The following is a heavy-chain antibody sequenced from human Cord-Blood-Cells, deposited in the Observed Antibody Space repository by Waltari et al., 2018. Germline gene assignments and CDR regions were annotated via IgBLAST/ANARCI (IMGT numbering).Heavy chain of an antibody. Sequence: QVQLVHSGAAVKKPGASVKVSCTASGDTFTGYYMHWVRQAPGQGLEWMGWINPNSGGTNYAQKFQGRVTMTRDTSISTAYMELSRLRSDDTAVYYCASLTGGLYYFDYWGQGTLVTVSS. CDR1: GDTFTGYY. V-gene: IGHV1-2*02. CDR3: ASLTGGLYYFDY. D-gene: IGHD7-27*01. J-gene: IGHJ4*02. CDR2: INPNSGGT.